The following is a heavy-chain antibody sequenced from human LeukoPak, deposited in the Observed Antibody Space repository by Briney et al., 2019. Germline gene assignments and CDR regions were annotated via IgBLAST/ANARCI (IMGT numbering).Heavy chain of an antibody. Sequence: GGSLRLSCAASGFIFDDYAMHWVRQAPGKGLEWVSTISWNSGSIAYADSVKGRFTISRDNAKNSLYLQMNSLRAEDTAVYYCARAGGSYRLDYWGQGTLVTVSS. V-gene: IGHV3-9*01. D-gene: IGHD1-26*01. CDR3: ARAGGSYRLDY. CDR2: ISWNSGSI. CDR1: GFIFDDYA. J-gene: IGHJ4*02.